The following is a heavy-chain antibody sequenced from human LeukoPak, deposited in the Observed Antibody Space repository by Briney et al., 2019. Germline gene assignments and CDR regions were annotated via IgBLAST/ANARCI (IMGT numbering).Heavy chain of an antibody. Sequence: SETLSLTCAVYGGSFSGYYWSWIRQPPGKGLEWIGEINHSGSTNYNPSLKSRVTISVDTSKNQFSLELSSVTAADTAVYYCARGVRLRGLQHWGQGTLVTVSS. J-gene: IGHJ1*01. D-gene: IGHD4-17*01. V-gene: IGHV4-34*01. CDR1: GGSFSGYY. CDR3: ARGVRLRGLQH. CDR2: INHSGST.